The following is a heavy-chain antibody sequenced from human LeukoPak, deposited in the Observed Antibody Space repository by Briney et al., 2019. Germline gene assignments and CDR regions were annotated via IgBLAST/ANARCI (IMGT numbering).Heavy chain of an antibody. Sequence: GASVKVSCKASGGTFSSYAISWVRQAPGQGLEWMGGIIPIFGTVNYAQKFQGRVTITADKSTSTAYMELSSLRSEDTAVYYCARSLFRFLEWSYRSYYYYYMDVWSKGTTVTVSS. CDR1: GGTFSSYA. CDR3: ARSLFRFLEWSYRSYYYYYMDV. J-gene: IGHJ6*03. CDR2: IIPIFGTV. D-gene: IGHD3-3*01. V-gene: IGHV1-69*06.